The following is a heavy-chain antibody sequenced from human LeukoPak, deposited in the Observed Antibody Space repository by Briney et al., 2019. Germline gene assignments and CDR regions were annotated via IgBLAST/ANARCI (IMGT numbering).Heavy chain of an antibody. Sequence: GGSLRLSCAASGFTFSSYGMHWVRQAPGKGLEWVAFIRYDGSNKYYADSVKGRFTISRDNSKNTLYLQMNRLRAEDTAVYYCAKDFKTMVRGTFHTMIDYWGQGTLVTVSS. CDR1: GFTFSSYG. CDR3: AKDFKTMVRGTFHTMIDY. J-gene: IGHJ4*02. D-gene: IGHD3-10*01. V-gene: IGHV3-30*02. CDR2: IRYDGSNK.